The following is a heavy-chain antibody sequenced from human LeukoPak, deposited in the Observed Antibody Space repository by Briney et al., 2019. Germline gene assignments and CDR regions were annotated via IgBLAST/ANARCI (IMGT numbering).Heavy chain of an antibody. CDR1: GYTFIDYY. CDR3: ARDRDGAQGGY. J-gene: IGHJ4*02. D-gene: IGHD4-17*01. CDR2: INPDSGGT. Sequence: ASVKVSCKASGYTFIDYYIHWVRQAPGQGLEWMGWINPDSGGTNYAQKFQGRVTMTRDTSISTAYLELSSLKSDDTAVYYCARDRDGAQGGYWGRGTLVTVSS. V-gene: IGHV1-2*02.